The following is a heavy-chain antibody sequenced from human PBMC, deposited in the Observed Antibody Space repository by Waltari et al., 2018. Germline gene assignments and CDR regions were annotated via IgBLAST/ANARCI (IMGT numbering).Heavy chain of an antibody. Sequence: QVQLVESGGGVVQPGRSLRLSCAASGFTFSSYGMHWVRQAPGKGLEWVAVIWYDGSNKYYADSVKGRFTISRDNSKNTLYLQMNSLRAEDTAVYYCAKDRGRHQLSLNWFDPWGQGTLVTVSS. CDR2: IWYDGSNK. D-gene: IGHD2-2*01. CDR3: AKDRGRHQLSLNWFDP. CDR1: GFTFSSYG. J-gene: IGHJ5*02. V-gene: IGHV3-33*06.